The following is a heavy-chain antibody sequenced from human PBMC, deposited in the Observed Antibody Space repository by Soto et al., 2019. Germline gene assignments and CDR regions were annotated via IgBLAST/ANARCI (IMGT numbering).Heavy chain of an antibody. CDR1: EFTFSNYV. J-gene: IGHJ4*02. D-gene: IGHD4-17*01. CDR3: AKGAPVTTGTYDFDY. CDR2: ISGSGGGI. V-gene: IGHV3-23*01. Sequence: EVQLLESGGGLVQPGGSLRLSCAASEFTFSNYVMNWVRQAPVKGLEWVSSISGSGGGIYSADSVKGRFIVSRDNSKNTLYLQMNSLRAEDTAVYYCAKGAPVTTGTYDFDYWGQGTLVTVSS.